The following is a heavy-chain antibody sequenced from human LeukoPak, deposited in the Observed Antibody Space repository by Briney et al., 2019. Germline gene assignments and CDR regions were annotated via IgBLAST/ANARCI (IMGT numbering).Heavy chain of an antibody. CDR2: IIPIFGTA. Sequence: VKVSFKASGGTFSSYAISWVRQAPGQGLEWMGGIIPIFGTANYAQKFQGRVTITADESTSTAYMELSSLRSEDTAVYYCARDYDFWCGYSSQYYYYYMDVWGKGTTVTVSS. CDR3: ARDYDFWCGYSSQYYYYYMDV. CDR1: GGTFSSYA. J-gene: IGHJ6*03. D-gene: IGHD3-3*01. V-gene: IGHV1-69*13.